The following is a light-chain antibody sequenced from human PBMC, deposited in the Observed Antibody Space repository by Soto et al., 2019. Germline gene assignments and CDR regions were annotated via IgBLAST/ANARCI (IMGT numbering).Light chain of an antibody. V-gene: IGKV3-15*01. J-gene: IGKJ5*01. CDR2: GAS. Sequence: EIVLTPSPATLSLSPGERATLSCRASQSVSSNLAWYQQTPGQAPRLLIYGASTRATGIPARFSGSGSGTEFTLTISSLQSEDFAVYYCQQYNNWPITFGQGTRLEIK. CDR1: QSVSSN. CDR3: QQYNNWPIT.